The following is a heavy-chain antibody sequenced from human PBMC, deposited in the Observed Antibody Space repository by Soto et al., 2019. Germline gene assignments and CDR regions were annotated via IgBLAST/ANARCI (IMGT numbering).Heavy chain of an antibody. V-gene: IGHV2-5*01. D-gene: IGHD1-1*01. CDR1: VFSLITSGVG. Sequence: XGPTLVNPTQTLPLTCTFAVFSLITSGVGVGWIRQPPGKALEWLALIYWNDDKRYSPSLKSRLTITKDTSKNQVVLTMTNMDPVDTATYYCAHSTRTGATRSEYFQQWGQGTLVTVSS. J-gene: IGHJ1*01. CDR2: IYWNDDK. CDR3: AHSTRTGATRSEYFQQ.